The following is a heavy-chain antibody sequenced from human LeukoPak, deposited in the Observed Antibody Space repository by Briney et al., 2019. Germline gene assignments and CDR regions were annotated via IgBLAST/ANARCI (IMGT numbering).Heavy chain of an antibody. J-gene: IGHJ3*02. CDR2: ISAYNGNT. V-gene: IGHV1-18*01. CDR3: AREKYSSSSGSAFDI. CDR1: GYTFTSYG. D-gene: IGHD6-6*01. Sequence: GASVKVSCKASGYTFTSYGISWVRQAPGQGLEWMGWISAYNGNTNYAQELQGRVTMTTDTSTSTAYMELRSLRSDDTAVYYCAREKYSSSSGSAFDIWGQGTMVTVSS.